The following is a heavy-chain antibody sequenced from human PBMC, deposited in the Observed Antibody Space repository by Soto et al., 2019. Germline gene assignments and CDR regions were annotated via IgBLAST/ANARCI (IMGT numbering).Heavy chain of an antibody. J-gene: IGHJ6*02. D-gene: IGHD6-19*01. CDR2: TYYRSKWYN. Sequence: PSQTLSLTCVISGDSVSSNSAAWNWIRQSPSRGLEWLGRTYYRSKWYNDYAVSVKSRITINPDTSKNQFPLQLNSVTPEDTAVYYCARDGAIAVAGTNYGMDVWGQGTTVTVSS. CDR3: ARDGAIAVAGTNYGMDV. V-gene: IGHV6-1*01. CDR1: GDSVSSNSAA.